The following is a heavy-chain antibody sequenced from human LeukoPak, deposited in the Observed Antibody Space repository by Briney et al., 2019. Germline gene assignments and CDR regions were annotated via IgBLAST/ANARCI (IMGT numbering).Heavy chain of an antibody. J-gene: IGHJ4*02. CDR3: AKDGGHSGWYDY. D-gene: IGHD6-19*01. Sequence: RGSLRLSCAASGFTFSSYGMHWVRQAPGKGLEWVAVISYDGSNKYYADSVKGRFTISRDNSKNTLYLQMNSLRAEDTAVYYCAKDGGHSGWYDYWGQGTLVTVSS. CDR1: GFTFSSYG. V-gene: IGHV3-30*18. CDR2: ISYDGSNK.